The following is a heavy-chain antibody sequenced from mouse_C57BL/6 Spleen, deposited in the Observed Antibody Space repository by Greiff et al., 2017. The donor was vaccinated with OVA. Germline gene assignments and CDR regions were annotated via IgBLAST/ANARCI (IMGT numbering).Heavy chain of an antibody. Sequence: QVQLQQPGAALVQPGASVKMSCTASCFTFTSYCLPWVPQRPGHGLSWIGDIYPGSGSTNYNEKFKSKATLTVDTSSSTAYMQLSSLTSEDSAVYYCARDDGYYWGQGTTLTVSS. J-gene: IGHJ2*01. CDR1: CFTFTSYC. V-gene: IGHV1-55*01. CDR2: IYPGSGST. D-gene: IGHD2-3*01. CDR3: ARDDGYY.